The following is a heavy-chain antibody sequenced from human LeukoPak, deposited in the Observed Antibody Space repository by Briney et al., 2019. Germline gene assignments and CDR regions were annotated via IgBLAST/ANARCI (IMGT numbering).Heavy chain of an antibody. V-gene: IGHV1-46*01. CDR2: INPSGGST. Sequence: ASVKVSCTASGDTFTSYYMHWVRQSPGQGLEWMGIINPSGGSTSYAQKFQGRVTMTRDTSTSTVYMELSSLRSEDTAVYYCARGYGGISDAFDIWGQGTMVTVSS. D-gene: IGHD4-23*01. CDR3: ARGYGGISDAFDI. J-gene: IGHJ3*02. CDR1: GDTFTSYY.